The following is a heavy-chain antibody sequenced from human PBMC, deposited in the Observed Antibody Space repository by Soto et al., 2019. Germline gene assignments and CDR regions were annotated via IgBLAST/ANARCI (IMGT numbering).Heavy chain of an antibody. CDR2: IYYSLST. D-gene: IGHD1-26*01. V-gene: IGHV4-31*03. Sequence: SETLSLTCTFSVFSIISLCYEWSWIREQPWNGLEGIVYIYYSLSTYYNPSLKIRVTISVETSKNQFSLKLNSVISADTAVYYSARGSLGVGASVRHDDFDIWGQGTLVTVSS. CDR1: VFSIISLCYE. J-gene: IGHJ4*03. CDR3: ARGSLGVGASVRHDDFDI.